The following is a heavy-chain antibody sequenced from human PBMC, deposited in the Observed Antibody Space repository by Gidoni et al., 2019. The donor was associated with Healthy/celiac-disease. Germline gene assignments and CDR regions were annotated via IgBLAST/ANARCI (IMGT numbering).Heavy chain of an antibody. V-gene: IGHV1-46*04. D-gene: IGHD3-22*01. J-gene: IGHJ3*02. CDR1: GYTFTSYY. CDR3: ARSTYYYDSSEADSAFDI. CDR2: INPSGGST. Sequence: QVQLVQSGAEVKKPGASVKVSCKASGYTFTSYYMHWVRQAPGQGLEWMGIINPSGGSTSYAQKLQGRVTMTRDTSMSTVYMELSSLRSEDTAVYYCARSTYYYDSSEADSAFDIWGQGTMVTVSS.